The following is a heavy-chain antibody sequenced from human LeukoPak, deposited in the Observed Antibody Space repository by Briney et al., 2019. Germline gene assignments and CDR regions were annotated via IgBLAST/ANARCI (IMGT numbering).Heavy chain of an antibody. J-gene: IGHJ3*02. D-gene: IGHD1-26*01. CDR3: ARDGELGSPADAFDI. CDR2: ISFDGSNE. Sequence: GRSLRLSCAASGFTFNSYAMHWVRQAPGKGLEWVAVISFDGSNEYYADSVKGRFTISRDNSKNTLYLQMNSLRAEDTAVYYCARDGELGSPADAFDIWGQGTMVTVSS. CDR1: GFTFNSYA. V-gene: IGHV3-30-3*01.